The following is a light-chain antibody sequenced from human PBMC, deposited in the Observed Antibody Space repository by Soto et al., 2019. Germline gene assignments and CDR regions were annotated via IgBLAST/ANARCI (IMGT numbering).Light chain of an antibody. CDR2: EVN. CDR3: SSFTRSSTYV. CDR1: SSDVGAYNF. Sequence: QSALTQPASVSGSPGQSITISCTGTSSDVGAYNFVSWYQQYPGKAPKVMIYEVNNRPSGVSNRFSGSKSGNTASLTISGLRAEDEADYYCSSFTRSSTYVFGSGTKLPS. J-gene: IGLJ1*01. V-gene: IGLV2-14*01.